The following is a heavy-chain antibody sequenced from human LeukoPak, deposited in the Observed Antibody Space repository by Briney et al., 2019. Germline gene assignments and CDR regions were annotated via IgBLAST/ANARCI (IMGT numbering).Heavy chain of an antibody. D-gene: IGHD2-15*01. V-gene: IGHV3-21*01. Sequence: GGSLRLSCAASGFNFSSHSMNWVRQAPGKGLEWVSSIISSGSYMYYADSVKGRFTISRDNAKNSLFLQMNSLRAEDTAVYYCTRDFGGYCSGGSCYSGWSDYWGQEPWSPSPQ. CDR1: GFNFSSHS. J-gene: IGHJ5*01. CDR2: IISSGSYM. CDR3: TRDFGGYCSGGSCYSGWSDY.